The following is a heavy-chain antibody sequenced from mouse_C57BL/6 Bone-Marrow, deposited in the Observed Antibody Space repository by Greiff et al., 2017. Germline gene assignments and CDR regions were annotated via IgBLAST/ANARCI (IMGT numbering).Heavy chain of an antibody. J-gene: IGHJ1*03. CDR1: GFTFSSYA. D-gene: IGHD1-1*01. Sequence: EVMLVESGEGLVKPGGSLKLSCAASGFTFSSYAMSWVRQTPEKRLEWVAYISSGGDYIYYADTVTGRFTISRDNARNTLYLQMSTLKSVDTAMYYCTMPYYGSSYWYCDVGGTGTTVTVSS. CDR2: ISSGGDYI. V-gene: IGHV5-9-1*02. CDR3: TMPYYGSSYWYCDV.